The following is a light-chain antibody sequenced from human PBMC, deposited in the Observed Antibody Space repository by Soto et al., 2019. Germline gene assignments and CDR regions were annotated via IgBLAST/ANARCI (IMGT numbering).Light chain of an antibody. CDR3: AAWDDSLNSPRML. V-gene: IGLV1-44*01. CDR2: SNN. J-gene: IGLJ2*01. Sequence: QSLLTQPPSVSATSGQRVTISCSGTYSNIGSNTVAWYQRLPGAAPKLLIYSNNERPSGVPDRFSGSKSGSSASLAISGLQSEDEADYYCAAWDDSLNSPRMLFGGGTKVTVL. CDR1: YSNIGSNT.